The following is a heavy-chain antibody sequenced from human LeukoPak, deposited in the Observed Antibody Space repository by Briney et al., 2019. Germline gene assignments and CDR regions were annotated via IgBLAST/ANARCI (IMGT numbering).Heavy chain of an antibody. CDR1: GYTFTSYG. CDR2: ISAYNGNT. D-gene: IGHD1-26*01. V-gene: IGHV1-18*01. J-gene: IGHJ6*03. Sequence: ASVKVSCKASGYTFTSYGISWVRQAPEQGLEWMGWISAYNGNTNYAQKLQGRVTMTTDTSTSTAYMELRSLRSDDTAVYYCARAGPIVGATSYYYYYMDVWGEGTTVTVSS. CDR3: ARAGPIVGATSYYYYYMDV.